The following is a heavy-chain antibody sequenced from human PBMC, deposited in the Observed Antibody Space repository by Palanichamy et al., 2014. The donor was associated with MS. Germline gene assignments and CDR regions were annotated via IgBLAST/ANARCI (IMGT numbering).Heavy chain of an antibody. Sequence: VQLQQWGGRTVEAFGDPVPHLRCLWWVLQWLLLELDPPAPRKGLEWIGEINHSGSTNYNPSLKSRVTISVDTSKNQFSLKLSSVTAADTAVYYCARGRYLRGVMVRGVNGMDVWGQGTTVTVSS. CDR1: WVLQWLL. CDR3: ARGRYLRGVMVRGVNGMDV. J-gene: IGHJ6*02. V-gene: IGHV4-34*01. CDR2: INHSGST. D-gene: IGHD3-10*01.